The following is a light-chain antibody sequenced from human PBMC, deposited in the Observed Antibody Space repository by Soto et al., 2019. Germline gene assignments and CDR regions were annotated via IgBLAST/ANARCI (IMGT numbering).Light chain of an antibody. Sequence: ETVMTQSPGTLSVSLGERATLSCRASQSVSIHLAWYQQKPGQAPRLLIYDTSTRATGIPARFSGSGSGTEFTLTISRLEPEDFAVYYCQQYGSPPITFGQGTRLEIK. CDR2: DTS. CDR3: QQYGSPPIT. CDR1: QSVSIH. V-gene: IGKV3-20*01. J-gene: IGKJ5*01.